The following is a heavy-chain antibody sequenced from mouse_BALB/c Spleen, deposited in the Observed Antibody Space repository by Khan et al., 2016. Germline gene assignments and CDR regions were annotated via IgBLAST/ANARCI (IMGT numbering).Heavy chain of an antibody. D-gene: IGHD1-1*01. CDR2: INPDSSTN. V-gene: IGHV4-1*02. J-gene: IGHJ3*01. Sequence: EVKLLESGGGLVQPGGSLKLSCAASGFDFSRYWMSWVRQAPGKGLEWIGEINPDSSTNNYTPSLTDKFIISRDNAKNTLYLQMSKVRSEDTALYYWARAGYYGYLAYWGQGTLVTVSA. CDR1: GFDFSRYW. CDR3: ARAGYYGYLAY.